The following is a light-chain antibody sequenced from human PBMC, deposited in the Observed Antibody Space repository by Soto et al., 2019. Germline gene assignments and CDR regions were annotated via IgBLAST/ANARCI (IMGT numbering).Light chain of an antibody. CDR2: RDN. J-gene: IGLJ3*02. CDR1: NSNIGNNY. V-gene: IGLV1-47*01. Sequence: QPVLTQPLSASGTPGQRVTISCSGSNSNIGNNYVYWYQQLPGTTPKLLIYRDNQRPSGVPGRFSGSKSGTSASLAISGLRSEDEADYYCAAWDDSLSYFWVFGGGTKVTVL. CDR3: AAWDDSLSYFWV.